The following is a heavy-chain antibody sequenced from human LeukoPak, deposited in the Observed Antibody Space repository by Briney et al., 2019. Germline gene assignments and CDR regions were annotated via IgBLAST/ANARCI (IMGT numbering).Heavy chain of an antibody. CDR1: GGTFSSYA. Sequence: SVKVSCKASGGTFSSYAISWVRQAPGQGLEWMGGIIPIFGTANYAQKFQGRVTITADESTSTAYMELSSLRSEDTAVYYCARAAAGTYDSSGYWVYWGQGSLVTVSS. J-gene: IGHJ4*02. D-gene: IGHD3-22*01. V-gene: IGHV1-69*01. CDR3: ARAAAGTYDSSGYWVY. CDR2: IIPIFGTA.